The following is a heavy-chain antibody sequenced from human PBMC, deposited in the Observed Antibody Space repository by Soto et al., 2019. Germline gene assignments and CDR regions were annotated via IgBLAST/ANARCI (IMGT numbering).Heavy chain of an antibody. J-gene: IGHJ4*02. V-gene: IGHV4-4*07. Sequence: QVHLQESGPRLLKSSETLSLTCTASGGSIYTYSWTWLRQPAGKGLEWIGHIYSSGSANYNPSLKSRVSMSVDTSKNQFSLKLNSVTAADTAVYYCATIVGANDYWGQGALVTVSS. CDR3: ATIVGANDY. CDR1: GGSIYTYS. CDR2: IYSSGSA. D-gene: IGHD1-26*01.